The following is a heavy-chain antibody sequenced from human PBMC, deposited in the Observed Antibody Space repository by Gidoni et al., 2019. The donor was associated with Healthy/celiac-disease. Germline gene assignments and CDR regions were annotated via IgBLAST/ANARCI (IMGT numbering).Heavy chain of an antibody. Sequence: EVQLVESGGGLVQPGRSLRLSCAASGFTFDDYAMHWVRQAPGKGLEWVSGISWNSGSIGYADSVKGRFTISRDNAKNSLYLQMNSLRAEDTALYYCAKGPSPYGSGSYYKEYYFDYWGQGTLVTVSS. CDR3: AKGPSPYGSGSYYKEYYFDY. J-gene: IGHJ4*02. CDR2: ISWNSGSI. D-gene: IGHD3-10*01. CDR1: GFTFDDYA. V-gene: IGHV3-9*01.